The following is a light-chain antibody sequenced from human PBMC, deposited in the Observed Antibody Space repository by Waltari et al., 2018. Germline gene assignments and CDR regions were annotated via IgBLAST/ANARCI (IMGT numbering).Light chain of an antibody. Sequence: IVMTQSPVTLSVSPGETVSLSCRAGQSVSPKLAWYQQKPGQAPRLLIYGTFVRATGIPGRFSGSESGTEFTLTISSLQSEDFALYYCQQYHDSPRTFGGGTKVEI. CDR2: GTF. J-gene: IGKJ4*01. CDR1: QSVSPK. CDR3: QQYHDSPRT. V-gene: IGKV3-15*01.